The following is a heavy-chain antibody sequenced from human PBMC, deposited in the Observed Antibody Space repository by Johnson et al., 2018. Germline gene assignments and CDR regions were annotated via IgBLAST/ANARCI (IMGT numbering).Heavy chain of an antibody. D-gene: IGHD6-19*01. CDR3: ARARCASSGWYCYYYYMDV. V-gene: IGHV3-72*01. Sequence: VHLVQSGGGLVQPGGSLRLSCAASGLTFSDHYMDWVRQAPGKGLEWVGRTRNKANSYTPEYAASVKGRFTISTDDSKNSLYLKLNSLKTEEKAVYYCARARCASSGWYCYYYYMDVWGKGTTVTVSS. J-gene: IGHJ6*03. CDR1: GLTFSDHY. CDR2: TRNKANSYTP.